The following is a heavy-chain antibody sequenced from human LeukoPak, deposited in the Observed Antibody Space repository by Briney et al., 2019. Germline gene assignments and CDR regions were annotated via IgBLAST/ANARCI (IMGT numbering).Heavy chain of an antibody. CDR1: GFTVGSDY. Sequence: GGSLRLSCAASGFTVGSDYMSWVRQAPGKGLEWVSIIYRGGSTNYADSVKGRFTISRDTSKNTMYLQMNSLRAEDTAVYYCARLSANSSAYFFDYWGQGTLVTVSS. D-gene: IGHD3-22*01. V-gene: IGHV3-66*04. J-gene: IGHJ4*02. CDR3: ARLSANSSAYFFDY. CDR2: IYRGGST.